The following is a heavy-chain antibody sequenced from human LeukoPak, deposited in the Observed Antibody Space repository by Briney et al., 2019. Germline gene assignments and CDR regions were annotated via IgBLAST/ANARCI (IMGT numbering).Heavy chain of an antibody. J-gene: IGHJ4*02. D-gene: IGHD2-15*01. CDR2: IYSDGRT. V-gene: IGHV3-53*01. CDR1: GFSVSDYY. CDR3: ARDDIPVI. Sequence: QPGGSLRLSCAASGFSVSDYYMDWVRQAPGKGLERVSFIYSDGRTYYADSVKGRFTISRDNSRNTLYLQMNSLRVEDTAVYYCARDDIPVIWGQGTLVTVSS.